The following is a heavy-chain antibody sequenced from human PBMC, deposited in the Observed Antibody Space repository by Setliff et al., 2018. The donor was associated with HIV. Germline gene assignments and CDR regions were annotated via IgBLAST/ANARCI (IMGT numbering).Heavy chain of an antibody. V-gene: IGHV4-4*07. Sequence: PSETLSLTCTVSNVSINSYYWSWIRQPPGRALEWVGRIYPSGKTNYNPSLKSRLKMSIDTSKNQFSLMLNSVTAADTAVYFCARDPYCSGDGCFRYYQHWGRGTLVTVSS. J-gene: IGHJ1*01. D-gene: IGHD2-15*01. CDR2: IYPSGKT. CDR1: NVSINSYY. CDR3: ARDPYCSGDGCFRYYQH.